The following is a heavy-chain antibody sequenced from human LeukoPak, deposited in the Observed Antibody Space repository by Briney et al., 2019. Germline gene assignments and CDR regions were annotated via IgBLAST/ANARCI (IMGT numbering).Heavy chain of an antibody. CDR2: VIHSGST. CDR1: GGSFSGFY. CDR3: AKGGVQLWITHESRFDS. V-gene: IGHV4-34*01. J-gene: IGHJ4*02. Sequence: PSETLSLTCAVYGGSFSGFYWTWIRQPPGKGLEWMGEVIHSGSTNYNPSLKSRVTMSVDRSKNQISLKLNSVTAADTAVYYCAKGGVQLWITHESRFDSWGQGTLVTVSS. D-gene: IGHD5-18*01.